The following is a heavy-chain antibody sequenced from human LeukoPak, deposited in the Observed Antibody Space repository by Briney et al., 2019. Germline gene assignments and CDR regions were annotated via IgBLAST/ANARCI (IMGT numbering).Heavy chain of an antibody. D-gene: IGHD3-10*01. CDR2: IYHSGST. J-gene: IGHJ4*02. CDR3: ARGGPAFGSGSYVY. CDR1: GGSISSSGYS. V-gene: IGHV4-30-2*01. Sequence: SETLSLTCAVSGGSISSSGYSWSWIRQPPGKGLEWIGYIYHSGSTYYNPSLKSRVTISVDRSKNQFSLKLSSVTAADTAVYYCARGGPAFGSGSYVYWGQGTLVTVSS.